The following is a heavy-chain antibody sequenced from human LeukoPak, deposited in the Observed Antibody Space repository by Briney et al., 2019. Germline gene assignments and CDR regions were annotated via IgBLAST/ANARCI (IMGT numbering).Heavy chain of an antibody. J-gene: IGHJ4*02. Sequence: GGSLRLSCAASGFTFSSYWMHWVRQAPGKGLVWVSRINSDGSSTSYADSVKGRFTISRDNAKNTLYLQMNSLRAEDTAVYYCARPEGYGDYGAWDYWGQGTLVTVSS. CDR2: INSDGSST. CDR3: ARPEGYGDYGAWDY. CDR1: GFTFSSYW. D-gene: IGHD4-17*01. V-gene: IGHV3-74*01.